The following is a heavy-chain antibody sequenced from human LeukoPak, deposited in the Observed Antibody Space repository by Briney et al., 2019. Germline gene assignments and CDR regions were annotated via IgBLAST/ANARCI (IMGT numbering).Heavy chain of an antibody. D-gene: IGHD1-26*01. CDR3: AKDRSEYSGSYSVFDY. Sequence: GGSLRLSCAASGFTVSSNYMSWVRQAPGKGLEWVSVIYSGGSTYYADSVKGRFTTSRDNSKNTLYLQMNSLRAEDTAVYFCAKDRSEYSGSYSVFDYWGQGTLVTVSS. CDR1: GFTVSSNY. J-gene: IGHJ4*02. CDR2: IYSGGST. V-gene: IGHV3-53*05.